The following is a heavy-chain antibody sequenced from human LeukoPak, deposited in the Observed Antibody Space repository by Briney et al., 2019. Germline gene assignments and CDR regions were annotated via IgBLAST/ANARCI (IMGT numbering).Heavy chain of an antibody. D-gene: IGHD4-23*01. J-gene: IGHJ5*02. V-gene: IGHV3-21*01. CDR2: ITSSSNYI. Sequence: GGSLRLSCVASGFTFRSYSMNWVRQAPGKGLEWVSSITSSSNYIYYADSVKGRFTISRDNAKYSLYLQMNSLRAEDTAVYYWAGGNFGYWFDPWGQRTLVPVSS. CDR3: AGGNFGYWFDP. CDR1: GFTFRSYS.